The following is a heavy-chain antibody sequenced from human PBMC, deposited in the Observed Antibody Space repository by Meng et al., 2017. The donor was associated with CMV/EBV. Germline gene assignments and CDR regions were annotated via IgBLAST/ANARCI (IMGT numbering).Heavy chain of an antibody. CDR2: IRSKANSYAT. V-gene: IGHV3-73*01. J-gene: IGHJ6*02. D-gene: IGHD2-15*01. CDR1: GFTFSGSA. CDR3: TSSPRYCSGGSCYLNGMDV. Sequence: GGSLRLSCAASGFTFSGSAMHWVRQASGKGLEWVGRIRSKANSYATAYAASVKGRFTISRDDSKNTAYLQMNSLKTEDTAVYYCTSSPRYCSGGSCYLNGMDVWGQGTTGT.